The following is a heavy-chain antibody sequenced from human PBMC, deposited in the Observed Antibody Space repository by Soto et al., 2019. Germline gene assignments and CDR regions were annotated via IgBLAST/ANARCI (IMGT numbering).Heavy chain of an antibody. D-gene: IGHD5-18*01. V-gene: IGHV1-69*13. CDR2: IIPIFGTA. J-gene: IGHJ6*02. CDR1: GGTFSSYA. CDR3: ASGPEYRYGFLVWYYYYGMDV. Sequence: SVKVSCKASGGTFSSYAISWVRQAPGQGLEWMGGIIPIFGTANYAQKFQGRVTITADESTSTAYMELSSLRSEDTAVYYCASGPEYRYGFLVWYYYYGMDVWGQGTTVTVYS.